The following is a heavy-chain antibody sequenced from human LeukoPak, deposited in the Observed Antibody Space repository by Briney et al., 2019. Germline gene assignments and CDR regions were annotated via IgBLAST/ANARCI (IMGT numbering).Heavy chain of an antibody. CDR2: IWYDGSNK. V-gene: IGHV3-33*06. D-gene: IGHD3-22*01. Sequence: GGSLRLSCAASGFTFSSYGMHWVRQAPGKGLEWVAVIWYDGSNKYYADSVKGRFTISRDNSKNTLYLQMNSLRAEDTAVYYCAKGPRGSYYYDSRGYYDWYFDLWGRGTLVTVSS. CDR3: AKGPRGSYYYDSRGYYDWYFDL. CDR1: GFTFSSYG. J-gene: IGHJ2*01.